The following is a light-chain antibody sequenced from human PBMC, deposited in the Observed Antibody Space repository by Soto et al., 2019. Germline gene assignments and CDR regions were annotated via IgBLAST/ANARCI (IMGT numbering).Light chain of an antibody. J-gene: IGKJ1*01. CDR3: QQYYSFPRT. Sequence: DIQMTQSPSTLSASVGDRVTITCRASQGIGGWLAWYQQKPGRAPKLLIYDASSLESGVPSRFSGSGSDTEFTLTISSLRPDDFATYYCQQYYSFPRTFGQGTKVDIK. V-gene: IGKV1-5*01. CDR1: QGIGGW. CDR2: DAS.